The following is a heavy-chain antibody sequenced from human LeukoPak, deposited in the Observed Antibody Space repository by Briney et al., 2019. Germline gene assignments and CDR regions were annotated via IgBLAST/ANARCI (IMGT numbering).Heavy chain of an antibody. J-gene: IGHJ4*02. CDR2: IIPIFGTA. Sequence: ASVKVSCKASGGTFSSYAIRWVRQAPGQGLEWMGGIIPIFGTANYAQKFQGRVTITADESTSTAYMELSSLRSEDTAVYYCARDIGKSGIVGATSTYWGQGTLVTVSS. V-gene: IGHV1-69*13. CDR1: GGTFSSYA. CDR3: ARDIGKSGIVGATSTY. D-gene: IGHD1-26*01.